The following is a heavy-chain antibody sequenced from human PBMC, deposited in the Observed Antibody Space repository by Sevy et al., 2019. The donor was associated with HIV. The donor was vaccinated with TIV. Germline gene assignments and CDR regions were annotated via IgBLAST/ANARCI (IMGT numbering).Heavy chain of an antibody. D-gene: IGHD3-10*01. V-gene: IGHV3-21*01. Sequence: GWSLRLSCAASGFTFSNYFMNWVRQAPGKGLEWVSSISSGSSYIFYADSLKGRFTISRDNAKNSLYLHMNSLRAEDTAVYYCARGDYYGSLYYFDYWGPGTLVTVSS. CDR2: ISSGSSYI. CDR3: ARGDYYGSLYYFDY. CDR1: GFTFSNYF. J-gene: IGHJ4*02.